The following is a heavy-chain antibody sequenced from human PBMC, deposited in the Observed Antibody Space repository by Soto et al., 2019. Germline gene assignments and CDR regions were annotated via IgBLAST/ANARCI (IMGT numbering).Heavy chain of an antibody. CDR3: ASHIRNSDGMDV. J-gene: IGHJ6*02. CDR1: GYSFTSYW. Sequence: GESLKISCKGSGYSFTSYWISWVRQMPGKGLEWMGRIDPSDSYTNYSPSFQGHVTISADKSISTAYLQWSSLKASDTAMYYCASHIRNSDGMDVWGQGTKVTVSS. D-gene: IGHD3-10*01. CDR2: IDPSDSYT. V-gene: IGHV5-10-1*01.